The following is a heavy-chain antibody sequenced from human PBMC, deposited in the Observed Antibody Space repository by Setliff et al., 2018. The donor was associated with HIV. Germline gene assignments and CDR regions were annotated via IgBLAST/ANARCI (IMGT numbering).Heavy chain of an antibody. CDR2: INAGNGNT. CDR3: ARHLDPRVANWAFDI. D-gene: IGHD7-27*01. Sequence: ASVKVSCKASGYTFTNYAMHWVRQAPGQRLEWMGWINAGNGNTKYSQEFQGRITITRDTSASTAYMELSSLRSEDMAVYYCARHLDPRVANWAFDIWGQGATVTVSS. CDR1: GYTFTNYA. V-gene: IGHV1-3*03. J-gene: IGHJ3*02.